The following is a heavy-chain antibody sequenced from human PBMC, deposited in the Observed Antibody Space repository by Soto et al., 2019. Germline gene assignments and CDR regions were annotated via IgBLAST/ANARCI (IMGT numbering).Heavy chain of an antibody. D-gene: IGHD3-22*01. CDR3: AKRHSRGGYVDY. V-gene: IGHV3-23*01. CDR2: INQSGDET. J-gene: IGHJ4*02. CDR1: GFTFSNDA. Sequence: EVQLLESGGGLVQPGGSLRLSCAASGFTFSNDAMSWVRQAPGKGLEWVSSINQSGDETYHADSVKGRFTISRDNSKNTLDLQRNSRRAEDTGVYYCAKRHSRGGYVDYWGQGTLVAVSS.